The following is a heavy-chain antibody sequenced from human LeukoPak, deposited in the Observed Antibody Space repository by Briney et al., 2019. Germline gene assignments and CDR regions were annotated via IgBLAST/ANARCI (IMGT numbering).Heavy chain of an antibody. D-gene: IGHD3-10*01. V-gene: IGHV3-33*01. Sequence: PGRSLRLSCAASGFTFSSYGMHWVRQAPGKGLEWVAVIWYDGSNQYYADSVKGRFTISRDNSKNTLYLQMNSLRAEDTAVYYCARSPLWFGELLSTDYWGQGTLVTVSS. CDR3: ARSPLWFGELLSTDY. CDR1: GFTFSSYG. J-gene: IGHJ4*02. CDR2: IWYDGSNQ.